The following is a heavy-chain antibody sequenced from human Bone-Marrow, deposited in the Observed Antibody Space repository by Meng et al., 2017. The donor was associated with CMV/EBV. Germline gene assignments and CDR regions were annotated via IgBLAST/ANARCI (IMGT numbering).Heavy chain of an antibody. D-gene: IGHD5-12*01. J-gene: IGHJ2*01. CDR2: ISSSSNYI. Sequence: FTFSTYNMNWVRQAPGKGLEWVSSISSSSNYIYYADSLKGRFTISRDNAKNSLYLQMNSLRAEDTAVYYCARDPLEVATTIDWYFDLWGRGTLVTVSS. CDR1: FTFSTYN. V-gene: IGHV3-21*01. CDR3: ARDPLEVATTIDWYFDL.